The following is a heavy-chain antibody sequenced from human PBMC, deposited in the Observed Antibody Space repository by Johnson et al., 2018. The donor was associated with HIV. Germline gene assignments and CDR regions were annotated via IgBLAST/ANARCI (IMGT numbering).Heavy chain of an antibody. CDR2: FSDDGEST. J-gene: IGHJ3*02. V-gene: IGHV3-64*01. Sequence: VQLVESGGDLVQPGKSLRLSCAASGFTFRNYAMYWVRQAPGKGLEYVSGFSDDGESTHYAKSVNGRFTISRDNSKSTLYLQMNSLRAGDTAVYYCAAGGVPALDILGQGTMVTVSS. CDR3: AAGGVPALDI. D-gene: IGHD6-13*01. CDR1: GFTFRNYA.